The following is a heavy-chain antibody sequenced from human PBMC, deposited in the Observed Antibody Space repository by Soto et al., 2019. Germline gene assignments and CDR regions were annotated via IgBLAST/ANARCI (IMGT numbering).Heavy chain of an antibody. CDR1: GFTFSSYS. Sequence: HPGGSLRLSCAASGFTFSSYSMSWVRQAPGKGLEWVSAISGSGGSTYYADSVKGRFTISRDNSKNTLYLQMNSLRAEDTAVYYCAKNAPGPNYYDSSGQRIGAFDIWGQGTMVTVSS. CDR3: AKNAPGPNYYDSSGQRIGAFDI. V-gene: IGHV3-23*01. CDR2: ISGSGGST. D-gene: IGHD3-22*01. J-gene: IGHJ3*02.